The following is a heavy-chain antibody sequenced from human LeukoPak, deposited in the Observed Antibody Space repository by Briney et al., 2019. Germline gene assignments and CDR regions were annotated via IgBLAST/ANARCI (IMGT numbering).Heavy chain of an antibody. D-gene: IGHD6-13*01. J-gene: IGHJ4*02. CDR2: ISYDGSNK. CDR1: GFTFSSYT. Sequence: GGSLRLSCAASGFTFSSYTMHWVRQAPGKGLEWVAVISYDGSNKYYADSVKGRFTISRDNSKNTLYLQMNSLRAEDTAVYYCARGIAAAGLNWGQGTLVTVSS. CDR3: ARGIAAAGLN. V-gene: IGHV3-30-3*01.